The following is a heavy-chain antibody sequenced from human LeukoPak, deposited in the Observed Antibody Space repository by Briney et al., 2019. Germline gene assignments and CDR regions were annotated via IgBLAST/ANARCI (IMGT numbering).Heavy chain of an antibody. Sequence: PGGSLRLSCAASGFTFNNYAMNWVRQAPGKGLEWVSSISGGGETTYYADSAKGRFTISRDNSQNTLYLQMNSLRAEDTAIYYCARDTERASDYWGRGTLVTVSS. CDR2: ISGGGETT. CDR3: ARDTERASDY. CDR1: GFTFNNYA. V-gene: IGHV3-23*01. J-gene: IGHJ4*02.